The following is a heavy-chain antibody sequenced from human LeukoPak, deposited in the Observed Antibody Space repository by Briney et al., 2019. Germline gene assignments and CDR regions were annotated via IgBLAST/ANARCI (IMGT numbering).Heavy chain of an antibody. V-gene: IGHV3-43D*03. CDR2: ISWDGGST. Sequence: PGGSLRLSCAASGFTFDDYAMHWVRQAPGKGLEWVSLISWDGGSTYYADSVKGRFTISRGNSKNSLYLQMNSLRAEDTALYYCAKDYYGSGSSPDYWGQGTLVTVSS. CDR1: GFTFDDYA. J-gene: IGHJ4*02. CDR3: AKDYYGSGSSPDY. D-gene: IGHD3-10*01.